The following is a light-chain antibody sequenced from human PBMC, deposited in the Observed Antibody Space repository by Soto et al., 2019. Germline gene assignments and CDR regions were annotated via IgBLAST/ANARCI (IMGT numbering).Light chain of an antibody. Sequence: DIVMTQSPAALTVSLCERATLSFRASQSVSSKLVWYQQKPGQAPRFLIYGAPTRATGIPARFRGSGSGTEFTLTIDSLQSEDFAVYYCQQYDDWPPAFGGGTKVDI. CDR3: QQYDDWPPA. CDR2: GAP. CDR1: QSVSSK. V-gene: IGKV3-15*01. J-gene: IGKJ4*01.